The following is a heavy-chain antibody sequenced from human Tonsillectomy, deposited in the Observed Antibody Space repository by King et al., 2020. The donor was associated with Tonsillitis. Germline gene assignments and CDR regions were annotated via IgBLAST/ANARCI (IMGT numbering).Heavy chain of an antibody. CDR1: GGSISDTSYH. CDR2: IYYSGKT. CDR3: ARDPGYSRGFDP. Sequence: LQLQESGPGLVKPSETLSLTCIVSGGSISDTSYHWGWLRQPPGKGLGWFGSIYYSGKTYYNSSLKSRVTILVETSKNQFSLKLSSVTAADTAVYYCARDPGYSRGFDPWGQGTLVTVSS. J-gene: IGHJ5*02. V-gene: IGHV4-39*02. D-gene: IGHD3-22*01.